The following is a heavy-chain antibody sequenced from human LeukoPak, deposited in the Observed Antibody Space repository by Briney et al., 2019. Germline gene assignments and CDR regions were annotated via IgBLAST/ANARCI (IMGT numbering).Heavy chain of an antibody. CDR3: ARGGSGYYDY. J-gene: IGHJ4*02. Sequence: SETLSLTCTVSGGSISSGGYYWSWIRQPPGKGLEWIGYIYHSGSTYYNPSLKSRVTISVDTSKNQFSLKLSSVTAADTAVYYCARGGSGYYDYWGQGTLVTVSS. V-gene: IGHV4-30-2*01. CDR1: GGSISSGGYY. D-gene: IGHD3-22*01. CDR2: IYHSGST.